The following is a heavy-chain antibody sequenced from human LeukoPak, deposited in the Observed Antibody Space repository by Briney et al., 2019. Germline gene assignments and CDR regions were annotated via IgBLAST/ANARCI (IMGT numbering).Heavy chain of an antibody. CDR1: GFTFSSHA. CDR2: ISGSGGST. CDR3: AKGPSAYDFWSGSIRVTDY. D-gene: IGHD3-3*01. J-gene: IGHJ4*02. V-gene: IGHV3-23*01. Sequence: PGGSLRLSCAAPGFTFSSHAMSWVRQAPGKGLEWVSAISGSGGSTYYADSVKGRSTISRDNSKNTLYLQMNSLRAEDTAVYYCAKGPSAYDFWSGSIRVTDYWGQGTLVTVSS.